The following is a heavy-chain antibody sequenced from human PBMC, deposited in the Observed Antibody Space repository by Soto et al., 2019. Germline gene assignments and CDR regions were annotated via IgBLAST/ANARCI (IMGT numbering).Heavy chain of an antibody. Sequence: ASVKVSCKASGYTFTSYAMHWVRQAPGQRLEWMGWINAGNGNTKYSQKFQGRVTITRDTSASTAYMELSSLRSEDTAVYYCARSYTELALFDYWGQGTLVTVSS. CDR3: ARSYTELALFDY. CDR1: GYTFTSYA. CDR2: INAGNGNT. J-gene: IGHJ4*02. D-gene: IGHD3-16*02. V-gene: IGHV1-3*01.